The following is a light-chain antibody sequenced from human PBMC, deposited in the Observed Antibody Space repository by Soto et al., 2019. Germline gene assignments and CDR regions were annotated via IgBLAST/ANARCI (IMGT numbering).Light chain of an antibody. CDR1: QDINNY. Sequence: DIQMTQSPSSLSASVGDRVTITCRASQDINNYLAWYQQRPGKVPKLLIYAASTLQSGVLSRFSGSGSGTDFTLTISSLQPEDVATYYCQKYDIAPRTFGGGTKVEIK. CDR2: AAS. V-gene: IGKV1-27*01. J-gene: IGKJ4*01. CDR3: QKYDIAPRT.